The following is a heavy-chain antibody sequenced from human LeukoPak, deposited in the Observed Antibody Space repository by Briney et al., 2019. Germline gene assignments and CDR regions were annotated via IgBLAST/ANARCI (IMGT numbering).Heavy chain of an antibody. CDR2: INPNSGDT. Sequence: ASVKVSCKASGYTFTGYYIHWVRQAPGQGLEWMGWINPNSGDTNYAQKFQGRVTMTRDTSIGTAYMELSRLRSDDTAVYYCARTSAYGSSWHSYWGQGTLVTVSS. CDR1: GYTFTGYY. D-gene: IGHD6-13*01. V-gene: IGHV1-2*02. CDR3: ARTSAYGSSWHSY. J-gene: IGHJ4*02.